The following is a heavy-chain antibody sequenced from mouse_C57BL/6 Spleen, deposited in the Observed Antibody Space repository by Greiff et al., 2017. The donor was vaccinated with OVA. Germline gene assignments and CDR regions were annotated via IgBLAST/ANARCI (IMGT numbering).Heavy chain of an antibody. CDR1: GFTFNTYA. Sequence: EVQVVESGGGLVQPKGSLKLSCAASGFTFNTYAMHWVRQAPGKGLEWVARIRSKSSNYATYYADSVKDRFTISRDDSQSMLYLQMNNLKTEDTAMYYCVRGPPTMVPDWFAYWGQGTLVTVSA. CDR3: VRGPPTMVPDWFAY. J-gene: IGHJ3*01. CDR2: IRSKSSNYAT. D-gene: IGHD2-10*01. V-gene: IGHV10-3*01.